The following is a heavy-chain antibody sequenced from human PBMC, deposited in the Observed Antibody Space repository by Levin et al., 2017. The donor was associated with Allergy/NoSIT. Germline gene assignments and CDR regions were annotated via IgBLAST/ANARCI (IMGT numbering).Heavy chain of an antibody. CDR1: GGSINSGTYC. D-gene: IGHD1-26*01. CDR3: ARVVPVGWVDA. Sequence: NPSETLSLTCTVSGGSINSGTYCWTWMRQRPGKGLEWIGSICYSRSTYYNPSLKSRLTMSVDTSKNHFLLNLRSLTAADTAVYYCARVVPVGWVDAWGQGTLVTVSS. V-gene: IGHV4-31*03. CDR2: ICYSRST. J-gene: IGHJ5*02.